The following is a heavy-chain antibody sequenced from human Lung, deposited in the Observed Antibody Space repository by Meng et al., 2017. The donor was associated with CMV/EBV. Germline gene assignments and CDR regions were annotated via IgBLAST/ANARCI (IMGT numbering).Heavy chain of an antibody. CDR1: GGSFSDYY. J-gene: IGHJ4*02. V-gene: IGHV4-34*01. CDR2: INHSGST. D-gene: IGHD6-19*01. Sequence: SXTLSLXCGVYGGSFSDYYWSWIRQPPGKGLEWIGEINHSGSTNYNPSLKSRLTVSIDTSSDQFSLRLTSVTAADTAVYYCARVQWLAYYFDSWCQGTLITVSS. CDR3: ARVQWLAYYFDS.